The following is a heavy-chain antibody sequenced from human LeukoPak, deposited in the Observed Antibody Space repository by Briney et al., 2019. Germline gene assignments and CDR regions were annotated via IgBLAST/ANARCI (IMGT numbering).Heavy chain of an antibody. V-gene: IGHV3-9*01. CDR2: ISWNSGSI. CDR3: AKGSAAAGRGTFDS. J-gene: IGHJ3*02. D-gene: IGHD6-13*01. Sequence: GGSLRLSCAASGFTFSGYAMHWVRQAPGKGLEWVSGISWNSGSICYADSVKGRFTISRDNAKNSLYLQMNSLRAEGAALYYCAKGSAAAGRGTFDSWGQGRMLTVSS. CDR1: GFTFSGYA.